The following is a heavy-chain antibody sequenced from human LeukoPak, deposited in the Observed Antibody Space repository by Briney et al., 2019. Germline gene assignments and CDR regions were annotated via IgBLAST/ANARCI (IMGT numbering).Heavy chain of an antibody. CDR1: GFTFSSYS. D-gene: IGHD3-9*01. Sequence: GGSLRLSCAASGFTFSSYSMHWVRQAPGKGPEWVAVISYDGSNKYYADSVKGRFTISRDNSKNTLYLQMNSLRAEDTAVYYCAKSYYDILTGYGAGAFDIWGQGTMVTVSS. CDR3: AKSYYDILTGYGAGAFDI. J-gene: IGHJ3*02. V-gene: IGHV3-30*04. CDR2: ISYDGSNK.